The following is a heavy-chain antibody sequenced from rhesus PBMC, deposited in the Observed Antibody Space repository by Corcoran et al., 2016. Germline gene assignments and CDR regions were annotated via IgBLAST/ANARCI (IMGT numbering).Heavy chain of an antibody. J-gene: IGHJ6*01. CDR2: IYGSGSST. V-gene: IGHV4-169*01. Sequence: QLQLQESGPGLVKPSETLSVTCAVSGGSISSSYWSWIRQAPGKGLEWIGYIYGSGSSTNYNPSLQGRVTLSVDTSNNQLSLKLVAVTTADTAVYYCARYCTGSGCYAGLDSWGQGVVVTVSS. CDR1: GGSISSSY. D-gene: IGHD2-21*01. CDR3: ARYCTGSGCYAGLDS.